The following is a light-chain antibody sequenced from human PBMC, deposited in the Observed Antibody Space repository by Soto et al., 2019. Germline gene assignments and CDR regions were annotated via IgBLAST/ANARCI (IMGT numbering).Light chain of an antibody. CDR3: QSYDSSLSSYV. CDR1: SSNIGAGYD. J-gene: IGLJ1*01. V-gene: IGLV1-40*01. Sequence: QLVLTQPPSVSGAPGQGVTISCTGSSSNIGAGYDVQWYQQLPGTAPKLLIYANNNRPSGVPDRFSGSKSGTSASLAVTGLQAEDEADYYCQSYDSSLSSYVFGAGTKLTVL. CDR2: ANN.